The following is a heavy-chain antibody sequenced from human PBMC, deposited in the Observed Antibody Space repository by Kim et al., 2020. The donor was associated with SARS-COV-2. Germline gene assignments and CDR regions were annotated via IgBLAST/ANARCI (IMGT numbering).Heavy chain of an antibody. CDR3: ARSITIFGVVITFDY. V-gene: IGHV4-4*02. D-gene: IGHD3-3*01. J-gene: IGHJ4*02. Sequence: PDLKSRVTISVDKSKNQFSLKLSSVTAADTAVYYCARSITIFGVVITFDYWGQGTLVTVSS.